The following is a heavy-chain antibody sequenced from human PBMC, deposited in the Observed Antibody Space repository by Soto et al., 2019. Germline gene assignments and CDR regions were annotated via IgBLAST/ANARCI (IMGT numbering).Heavy chain of an antibody. D-gene: IGHD3-22*01. J-gene: IGHJ2*01. CDR1: GGTFSSYA. CDR2: IIPIFGTA. CDR3: ARDAKRPSERPVLGRSYYGGSTLPKYFDL. Sequence: QVQLVQSGAEVKKPGSSVKVSCKASGGTFSSYAISWVRQAPGQGLEWMGGIIPIFGTANYAQKFQGRVTITADKSTSTAYMELSSLRSEDTAVYYCARDAKRPSERPVLGRSYYGGSTLPKYFDLWGGGTLVTVSS. V-gene: IGHV1-69*06.